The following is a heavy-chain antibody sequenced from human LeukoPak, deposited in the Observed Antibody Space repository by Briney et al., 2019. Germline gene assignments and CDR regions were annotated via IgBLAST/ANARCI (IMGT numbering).Heavy chain of an antibody. V-gene: IGHV1-2*02. J-gene: IGHJ6*03. CDR2: INPNSGGT. Sequence: ASVKVSCTASGYTFTGYYMHWVRQAPGQGLEWMGWINPNSGGTNYAQKFQGRVTMTRDTSISTAYMELSRLRSDDTAVYYCARKGSYYYYYMDVWGKGTTVTVSS. D-gene: IGHD3-10*01. CDR3: ARKGSYYYYYMDV. CDR1: GYTFTGYY.